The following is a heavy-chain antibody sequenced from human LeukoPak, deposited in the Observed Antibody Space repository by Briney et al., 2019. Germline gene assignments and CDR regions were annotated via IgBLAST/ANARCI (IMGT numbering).Heavy chain of an antibody. CDR2: ISYDGSNK. Sequence: GRSLRLSCAASGFTFSSYGMHWVRQAPGKGLEWVAVISYDGSNKYYADSVKGRFTISRDNSKNTLYLQMNSLRAEDTAVYYCAKGRYSYGPDTFDYWGQGTLVTVSS. D-gene: IGHD5-18*01. V-gene: IGHV3-30*18. J-gene: IGHJ4*02. CDR1: GFTFSSYG. CDR3: AKGRYSYGPDTFDY.